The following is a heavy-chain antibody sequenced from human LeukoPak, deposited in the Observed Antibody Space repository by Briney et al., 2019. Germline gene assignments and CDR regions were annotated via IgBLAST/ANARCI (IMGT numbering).Heavy chain of an antibody. J-gene: IGHJ5*02. V-gene: IGHV4-34*01. CDR2: INHSGST. CDR3: ARGGNLRYFDWLLPNRFDP. D-gene: IGHD3-9*01. Sequence: SETLSLTCAVYGGSFSGYYWSWIRQPPGKGLEWIGEINHSGSTNYNPSLKSRVTISVDTSKNQFSLKLSSVTAADTAVYYCARGGNLRYFDWLLPNRFDPWGQGTLVTVSS. CDR1: GGSFSGYY.